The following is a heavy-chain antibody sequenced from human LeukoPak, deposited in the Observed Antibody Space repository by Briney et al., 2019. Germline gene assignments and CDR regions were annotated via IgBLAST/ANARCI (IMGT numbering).Heavy chain of an antibody. D-gene: IGHD1-1*01. CDR2: ISSSSDYI. V-gene: IGHV3-21*06. J-gene: IGHJ6*02. CDR3: ARYTGTTGTTYHYYGVDV. CDR1: GFTFSSYS. Sequence: GGSLRLSCAASGFTFSSYSMNWVRQAPGKGLEWVSSISSSSDYIYSAASVKGRFTISRDNAKSSLYLQMNSLRAEDTAVYYCARYTGTTGTTYHYYGVDVWGQGTTVTVSS.